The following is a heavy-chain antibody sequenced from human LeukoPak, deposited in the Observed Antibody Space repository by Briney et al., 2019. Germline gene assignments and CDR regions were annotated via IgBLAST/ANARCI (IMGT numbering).Heavy chain of an antibody. D-gene: IGHD6-13*01. CDR1: GGTFSSYT. Sequence: SVKVSCKASGGTFSSYTISWVRQAPGQGLEWMGRIIPILGIANYAQKSQGRVTITADKSTGTAYMELSSLRSEDTAVYYCAGGYSSSTDYWGQGTLVTVSS. CDR2: IIPILGIA. CDR3: AGGYSSSTDY. V-gene: IGHV1-69*02. J-gene: IGHJ4*02.